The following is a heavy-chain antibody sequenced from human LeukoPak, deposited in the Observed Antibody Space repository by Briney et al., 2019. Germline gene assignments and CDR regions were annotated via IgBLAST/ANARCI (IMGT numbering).Heavy chain of an antibody. D-gene: IGHD2-15*01. CDR2: ISGSGSAI. CDR1: GFTFSNYE. Sequence: GGSPRLSCAASGFTFSNYEMNWVRQAPGKGLEWVSYISGSGSAIDYADSVKGRFTISRDNAKNSLYLQMNSLRAEDTAVYYCAREYCSGGTCYSAGYYFDYWGQGTLVTVSS. V-gene: IGHV3-48*03. J-gene: IGHJ4*02. CDR3: AREYCSGGTCYSAGYYFDY.